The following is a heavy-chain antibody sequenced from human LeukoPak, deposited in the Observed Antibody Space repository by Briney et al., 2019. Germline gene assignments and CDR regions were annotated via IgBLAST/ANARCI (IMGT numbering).Heavy chain of an antibody. Sequence: SGTLSLTCAVSGGSISSSNWWSWVRQPPGKGLEWIGEIYHSGSTNYNPSLKSRFTITVDKSKNHFSLKLSSVTAADTAVYYCAKAAVAGNVDKWGQGTLVTVSS. D-gene: IGHD6-19*01. J-gene: IGHJ4*02. CDR3: AKAAVAGNVDK. CDR1: GGSISSSNW. CDR2: IYHSGST. V-gene: IGHV4-4*02.